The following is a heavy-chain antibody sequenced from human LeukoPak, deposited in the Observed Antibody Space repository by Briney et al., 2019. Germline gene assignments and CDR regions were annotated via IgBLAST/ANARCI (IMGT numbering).Heavy chain of an antibody. CDR2: IYYFGSP. CDR3: ARGLRYSSDY. Sequence: SETLSLTCNVSGGSISPYYWTWIRQPPGKGLEWIGFIYYFGSPNYNPSLKSRVTILVDTSENQFSLQLTSVTAADTAVYYCARGLRYSSDYWGPGILVTVSS. V-gene: IGHV4-59*01. J-gene: IGHJ4*02. CDR1: GGSISPYY. D-gene: IGHD6-13*01.